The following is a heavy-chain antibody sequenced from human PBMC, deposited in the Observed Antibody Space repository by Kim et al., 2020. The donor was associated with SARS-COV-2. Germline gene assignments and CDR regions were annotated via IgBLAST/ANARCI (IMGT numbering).Heavy chain of an antibody. CDR3: AKVPSAMVTYYYYGMDV. D-gene: IGHD5-18*01. CDR2: ISGSGGST. V-gene: IGHV3-23*01. Sequence: GGSLRLSCAASGFTFSSYAMSWVRQAPGKGLEWVSAISGSGGSTYYADSVKGRFTISRDNSKNTLYLQMNSLRAEDTAVYYCAKVPSAMVTYYYYGMDVWGQGTKVTVSS. J-gene: IGHJ6*02. CDR1: GFTFSSYA.